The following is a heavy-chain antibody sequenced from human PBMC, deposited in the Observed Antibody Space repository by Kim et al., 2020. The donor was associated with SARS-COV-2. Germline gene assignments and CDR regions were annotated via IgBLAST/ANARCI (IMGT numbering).Heavy chain of an antibody. D-gene: IGHD2-21*02. CDR2: IRSKANSYAT. CDR1: GFTFSGSA. Sequence: GGSLRLSCAASGFTFSGSAMHWVRQASGKGLEWVGRIRSKANSYATAYAASVKGRFTISRDDSKNTAYLQMNSLKTEDTAVYYCTRHSGGYCGGDCYSDYWGQGTLVTVSS. J-gene: IGHJ4*02. CDR3: TRHSGGYCGGDCYSDY. V-gene: IGHV3-73*01.